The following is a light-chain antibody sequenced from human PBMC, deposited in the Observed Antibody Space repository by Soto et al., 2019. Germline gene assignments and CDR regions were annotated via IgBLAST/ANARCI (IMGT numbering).Light chain of an antibody. V-gene: IGLV2-14*03. J-gene: IGLJ1*01. CDR2: GVS. CDR1: SGDVGAYNY. Sequence: QSALTQPASVSGSPGQSITISCTGTSGDVGAYNYVSWYQQHPGKAPKLMTYGVSSRPSGVSNRFSGSKSGNTASLTISGGQAEDEADYYCCSYTRSTTPYVFGTGTKLTVL. CDR3: CSYTRSTTPYV.